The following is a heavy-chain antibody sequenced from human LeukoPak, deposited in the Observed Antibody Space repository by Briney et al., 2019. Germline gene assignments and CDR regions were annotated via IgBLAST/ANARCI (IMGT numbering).Heavy chain of an antibody. CDR3: ARRKFSTGFMVTPYFDY. CDR2: IYPGDSET. D-gene: IGHD5-18*01. V-gene: IGHV5-51*01. Sequence: GESLKISCKGSGYSFATYRIAWVRQMPGKGLEWMGIIYPGDSETSYGPSFQGQVTISADKSISTAYLQWASLKASDTAMYYCARRKFSTGFMVTPYFDYWGQGTLVTVSS. CDR1: GYSFATYR. J-gene: IGHJ4*02.